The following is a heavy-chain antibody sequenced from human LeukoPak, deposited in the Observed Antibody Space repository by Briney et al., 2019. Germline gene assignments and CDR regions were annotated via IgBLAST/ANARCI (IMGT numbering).Heavy chain of an antibody. J-gene: IGHJ6*02. CDR1: GFTFSSYA. CDR3: AKDWALGFGELYYYGMDV. Sequence: PGGSLRLSCAASGFTFSSYAMHWVRQAPGKGLEWVAVISYDGSNKYYADSVKGRFTISRDNSKNTLYLQMNSLRAEDTAVYYCAKDWALGFGELYYYGMDVWGQGTTVTVSS. D-gene: IGHD3-10*01. CDR2: ISYDGSNK. V-gene: IGHV3-30-3*01.